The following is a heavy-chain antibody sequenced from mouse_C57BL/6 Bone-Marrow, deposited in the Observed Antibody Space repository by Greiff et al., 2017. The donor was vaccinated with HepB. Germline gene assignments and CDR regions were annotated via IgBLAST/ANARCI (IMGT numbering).Heavy chain of an antibody. CDR2: IDPSDSYT. CDR1: GYTFTSYW. Sequence: QVQLQQPGAELVMPGASVKLSCKASGYTFTSYWMHWVKQRPGQGLEWIGEIDPSDSYTNYNQKFKGKSTLTVDKSSSTAFMQLSSLTSEDSAVYCCAHGRFDVWGTGTTVTVSS. V-gene: IGHV1-69*01. CDR3: AHGRFDV. J-gene: IGHJ1*03.